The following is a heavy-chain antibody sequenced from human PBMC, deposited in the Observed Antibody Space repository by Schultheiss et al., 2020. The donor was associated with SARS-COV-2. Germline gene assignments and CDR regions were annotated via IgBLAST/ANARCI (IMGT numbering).Heavy chain of an antibody. CDR1: GFTFSDYY. CDR3: ARDSSLGYYGMDV. CDR2: ISSSGSTI. J-gene: IGHJ6*02. V-gene: IGHV3-11*01. Sequence: GGSLRLSCAASGFTFSDYYMSWIRQAPGKGLEWVSYISSSGSTIYYADSVKGRFTISRDNSKNTLYLQMNSLRAEDTAVYYCARDSSLGYYGMDVWGQGTTVTVSS.